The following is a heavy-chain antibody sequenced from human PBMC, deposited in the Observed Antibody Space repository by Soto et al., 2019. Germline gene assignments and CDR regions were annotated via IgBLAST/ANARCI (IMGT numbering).Heavy chain of an antibody. CDR1: GGSISSYY. J-gene: IGHJ4*02. D-gene: IGHD2-15*01. Sequence: SETLSLTCTVSGGSISSYYWSWIRQPPGKGLEWIGYMYYSGSTNYNPSLKSRVTISVDTSKNQFSLKLSSVTAADTAVYYCATLPPRIVVVVLPIPSWGQGTLVTVS. V-gene: IGHV4-59*01. CDR3: ATLPPRIVVVVLPIPS. CDR2: MYYSGST.